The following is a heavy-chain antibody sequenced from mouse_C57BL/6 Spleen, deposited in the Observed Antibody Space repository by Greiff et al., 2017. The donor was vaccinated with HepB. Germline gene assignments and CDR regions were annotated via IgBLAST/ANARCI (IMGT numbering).Heavy chain of an antibody. D-gene: IGHD2-3*01. CDR2: IYPGDGDT. V-gene: IGHV1-82*01. CDR3: ARTPSYDGYYVSWFAY. CDR1: GYAFSSSW. Sequence: QVQLKQSGPELVKPGASVKISCKASGYAFSSSWMNWVKQRPGKGLEWIGRIYPGDGDTNYNGKFKGKATLTADKSSSTAYMQLSSLTSEDSAVYFCARTPSYDGYYVSWFAYWGQGTLVTVSA. J-gene: IGHJ3*01.